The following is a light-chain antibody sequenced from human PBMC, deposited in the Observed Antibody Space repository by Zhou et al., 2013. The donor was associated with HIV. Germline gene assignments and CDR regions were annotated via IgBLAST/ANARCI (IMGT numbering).Light chain of an antibody. CDR3: SSYTRSSTLV. CDR2: DVS. V-gene: IGLV2-14*03. Sequence: QSALTQSASVSGSLGQSITISCTGTNSDVGGYSYVSWYQQHPGKAPRLIIYDVSKRHSGVSNRFSGSKSGNTASLTISGLQAEDEADYSCSSYTRSSTLVFGGGTKVTVL. J-gene: IGLJ3*02. CDR1: NSDVGGYSY.